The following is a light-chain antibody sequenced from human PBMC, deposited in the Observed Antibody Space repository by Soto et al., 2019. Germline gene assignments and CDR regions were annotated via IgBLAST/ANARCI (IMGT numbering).Light chain of an antibody. V-gene: IGKV1-5*01. Sequence: DIQMTQFPSTLSASIGDRVTITCRASQSISGWLAWYQQKPGKAPKLLIYDVSSLESGVPSRFSGSGSGTEFTLTSSSLQPDDFAVYYCHQYHDWWTFGPGTRVEVK. CDR3: HQYHDWWT. CDR1: QSISGW. CDR2: DVS. J-gene: IGKJ1*01.